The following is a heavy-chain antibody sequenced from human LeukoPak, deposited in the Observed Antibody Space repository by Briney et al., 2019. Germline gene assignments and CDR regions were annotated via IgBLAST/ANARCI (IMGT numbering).Heavy chain of an antibody. CDR3: ARYLAPPGWFDP. J-gene: IGHJ5*02. V-gene: IGHV4-59*08. D-gene: IGHD1-14*01. CDR2: IYYSGST. CDR1: GGSISSYY. Sequence: PSETLSLTCTVSGGSISSYYWSWIRQPPGKGLEWIGYIYYSGSTNYNPSLKSRVTISVDTSKNQFSLKLGSVTAADTAVYYCARYLAPPGWFDPWGQGTLVTVSS.